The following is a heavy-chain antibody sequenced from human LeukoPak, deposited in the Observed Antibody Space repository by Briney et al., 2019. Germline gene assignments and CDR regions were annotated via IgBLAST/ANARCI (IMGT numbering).Heavy chain of an antibody. D-gene: IGHD3-10*01. Sequence: PGGSLGLSCAASGFTVSSNYMSWVRQAPGKGLEWVSVIYSGGSTYYADSVKGRFTISRDNSKNTLYLQMNSLRVEDTAVYYCSRGGNQYYFDYWGQGTLVTVSS. CDR1: GFTVSSNY. CDR2: IYSGGST. J-gene: IGHJ4*02. V-gene: IGHV3-66*01. CDR3: SRGGNQYYFDY.